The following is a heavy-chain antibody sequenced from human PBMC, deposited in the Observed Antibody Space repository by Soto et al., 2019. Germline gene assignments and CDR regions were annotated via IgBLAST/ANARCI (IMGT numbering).Heavy chain of an antibody. CDR1: GFTFSSYE. V-gene: IGHV3-48*03. CDR2: ISSSGSTI. Sequence: SLSLSCAASGFTFSSYEMNWVRQAPGKGLEWVSYISSSGSTIYYADSVKGRFTISRDNAKNSLYLQMNSLRAEDTAVYYCARKYCSSTSCRLDYWGQGTLVTVSS. D-gene: IGHD2-2*01. J-gene: IGHJ4*02. CDR3: ARKYCSSTSCRLDY.